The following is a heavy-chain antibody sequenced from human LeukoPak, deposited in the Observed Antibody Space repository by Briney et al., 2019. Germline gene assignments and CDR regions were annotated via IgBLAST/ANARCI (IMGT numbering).Heavy chain of an antibody. CDR3: ARDWYYYDSSGTMNDAFDI. Sequence: PSDTLYLTCAVHDGSLSGYYWSWIRKPPGKGLEWIGEINHSGSTNYNPSLKSRVTISVDTSKNQFSLKLSSVTAADTAVYYCARDWYYYDSSGTMNDAFDIWGQGTMVTVSS. D-gene: IGHD3-22*01. V-gene: IGHV4-34*01. CDR1: DGSLSGYY. CDR2: INHSGST. J-gene: IGHJ3*02.